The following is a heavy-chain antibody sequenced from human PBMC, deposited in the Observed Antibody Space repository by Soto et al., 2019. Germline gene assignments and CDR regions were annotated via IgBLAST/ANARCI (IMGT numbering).Heavy chain of an antibody. J-gene: IGHJ4*02. CDR1: GLTFSLYG. Sequence: LRLSCAVSGLTFSLYGMHWVRQAPGKGLEWVAFISYEGGNKYYADSVKGRFTISRDNSKNTLSLQLDSLRPEDTAVYYCAKGRDSTLLRWQYFDNWGQGTQVTVSS. V-gene: IGHV3-30*18. CDR2: ISYEGGNK. D-gene: IGHD2-15*01. CDR3: AKGRDSTLLRWQYFDN.